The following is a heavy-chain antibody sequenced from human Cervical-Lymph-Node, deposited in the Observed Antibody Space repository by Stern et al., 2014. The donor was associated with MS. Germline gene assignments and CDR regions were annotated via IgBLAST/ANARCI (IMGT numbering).Heavy chain of an antibody. Sequence: MQLVESGGGVVQPGTSLRLSCAASGFTLSSYGMHWVRQAPGKGLEWVALIWYDGSNKYYADSLKGRFTISRDNSKDTVYLQMNSLRVEDTALYYCARGGFCTDAACYEFDGMDVWGQGTTVTVPS. V-gene: IGHV3-33*01. CDR2: IWYDGSNK. D-gene: IGHD2-8*01. CDR3: ARGGFCTDAACYEFDGMDV. CDR1: GFTLSSYG. J-gene: IGHJ6*02.